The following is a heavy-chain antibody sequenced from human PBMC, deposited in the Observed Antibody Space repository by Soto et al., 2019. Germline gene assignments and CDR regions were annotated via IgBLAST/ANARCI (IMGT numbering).Heavy chain of an antibody. J-gene: IGHJ1*01. V-gene: IGHV3-23*01. Sequence: GGSLRLSCAASGITFSSYAMSWGRQAPGKGLEWVSLISGSGGSTYYADSVKGRFTISRDNSKNTLYLQMNSLRAEDTAVYYCAKDKGYCSSTSCYTEVWGDFQ. CDR3: AKDKGYCSSTSCYTEVWGDFQ. CDR2: ISGSGGST. CDR1: GITFSSYA. D-gene: IGHD2-2*02.